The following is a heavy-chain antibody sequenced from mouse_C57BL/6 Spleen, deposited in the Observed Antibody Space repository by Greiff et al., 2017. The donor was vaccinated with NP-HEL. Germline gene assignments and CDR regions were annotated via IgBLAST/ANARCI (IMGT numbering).Heavy chain of an antibody. V-gene: IGHV1-50*01. CDR1: GYTFTSYW. CDR2: ITPSDSFT. D-gene: IGHD2-3*01. CDR3: ARGWFEYSFAY. Sequence: QVQLQQPGAELVKPGASVKLSCKASGYTFTSYWMQWVKQRPGQGLEWIGEITPSDSFTNYNHKFKGKATLTVDTSSSTAYMQLSIPTSEDSAVYYCARGWFEYSFAYWGQGTLVTVSA. J-gene: IGHJ3*01.